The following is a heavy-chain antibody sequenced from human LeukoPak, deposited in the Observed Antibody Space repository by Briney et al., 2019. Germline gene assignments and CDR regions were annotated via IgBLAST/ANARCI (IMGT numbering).Heavy chain of an antibody. D-gene: IGHD2-15*01. J-gene: IGHJ3*02. CDR2: IYYSGST. CDR3: ARGSRVVVVAATQLDAFDI. Sequence: SETLSLTCAVSGGSISSDNWWSWVRQPPGKGLEWIGYIYYSGSTYYNPSLKSRVTISVDTSKNQFSLKLSSVTAADTAVYYCARGSRVVVVAATQLDAFDIWGQGTMVTVSS. V-gene: IGHV4-4*02. CDR1: GGSISSDNW.